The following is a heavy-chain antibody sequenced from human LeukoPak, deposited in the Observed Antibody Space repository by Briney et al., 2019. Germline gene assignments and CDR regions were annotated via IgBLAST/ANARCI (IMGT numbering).Heavy chain of an antibody. J-gene: IGHJ4*02. D-gene: IGHD3-3*01. Sequence: PSETLSLTCTVSGGSISSYYWSWIRQPPGKGLEWIGYIYYSGSTNYNPSLKSRVTISVDTSKNQFSLKLSSVTAADTAVYYCARASSVYPRYYFDYWGQGTLVTVSS. V-gene: IGHV4-59*01. CDR1: GGSISSYY. CDR2: IYYSGST. CDR3: ARASSVYPRYYFDY.